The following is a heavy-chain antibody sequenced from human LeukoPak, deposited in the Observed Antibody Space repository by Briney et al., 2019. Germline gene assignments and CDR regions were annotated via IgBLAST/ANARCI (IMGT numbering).Heavy chain of an antibody. Sequence: GGSLRLSCTVSGFSISAFEMNWVRQAPGKGLEWVSQIISSGRAIYYADSVKGRFTLSRDNAKNSLYLQMSSLRVEDTAVYYCARRFDSWGQGTLVTVSS. CDR2: IISSGRAI. J-gene: IGHJ4*02. CDR1: GFSISAFE. CDR3: ARRFDS. V-gene: IGHV3-48*03.